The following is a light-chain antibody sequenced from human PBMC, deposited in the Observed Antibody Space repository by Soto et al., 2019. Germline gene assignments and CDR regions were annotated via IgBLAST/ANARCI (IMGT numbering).Light chain of an antibody. CDR3: SSFTSRFTFV. CDR1: SNDVGGYKY. Sequence: QSALTQPASVSGAPGQSITISCTGTSNDVGGYKYVSWYQQHPGKAPKLMISEVTNRPSGVSDRFSGSKSGNTASLTISGLQAEDEADYYCSSFTSRFTFVFGTGTKLTVL. CDR2: EVT. J-gene: IGLJ1*01. V-gene: IGLV2-14*01.